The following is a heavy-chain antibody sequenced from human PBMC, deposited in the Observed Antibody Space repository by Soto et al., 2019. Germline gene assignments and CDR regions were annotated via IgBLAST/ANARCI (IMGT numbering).Heavy chain of an antibody. CDR1: GGSFSGYY. D-gene: IGHD3-22*01. CDR3: ARGRHYYDSSGYYPLFY. CDR2: INHSGST. J-gene: IGHJ4*02. V-gene: IGHV4-34*01. Sequence: SETLSLTCAVYGGSFSGYYWSWIRQPPGKGLEWIGEINHSGSTNYNPSLKSRVTISVDTSKNQFSLKLSSVTAADTAVYYCARGRHYYDSSGYYPLFYWGQGTLVTAPQ.